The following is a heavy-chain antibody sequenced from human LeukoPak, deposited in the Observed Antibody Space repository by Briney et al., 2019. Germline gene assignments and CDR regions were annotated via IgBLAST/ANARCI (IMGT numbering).Heavy chain of an antibody. CDR1: GFAFISTS. CDR2: SSTVTGNI. J-gene: IGHJ6*03. V-gene: IGHV3-48*04. Sequence: PGGSLRLSCAASGFAFISTSIHWVRQAPGKGLEWLSYSSTVTGNIYYADSVKGRFAISRDNAKSSLYLQMSSPRAEDTAVYFCATTGNFYDMDVWGKGTTVTVSS. CDR3: ATTGNFYDMDV. D-gene: IGHD1-1*01.